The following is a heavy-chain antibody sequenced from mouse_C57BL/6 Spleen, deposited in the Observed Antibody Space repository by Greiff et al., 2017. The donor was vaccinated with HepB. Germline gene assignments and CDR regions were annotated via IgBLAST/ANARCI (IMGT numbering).Heavy chain of an antibody. CDR2: IDPSDSYT. CDR1: GYTFTSYW. J-gene: IGHJ2*01. Sequence: QVQLQQSGAELVKPGASVKLSCKASGYTFTSYWMQWVKQRPGQGLEWIGEIDPSDSYTNYNQKFKGKATLTVDTSSSTAYMQLSSLTSEDSAVYYCARETTVVDYWGQGTTLTVSS. V-gene: IGHV1-50*01. CDR3: ARETTVVDY. D-gene: IGHD1-1*01.